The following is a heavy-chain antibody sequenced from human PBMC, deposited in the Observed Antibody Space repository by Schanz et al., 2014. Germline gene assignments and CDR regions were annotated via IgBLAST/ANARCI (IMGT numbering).Heavy chain of an antibody. V-gene: IGHV4-30-2*01. Sequence: QLQLQESGSGLVKPSQTLSLTCAVSGASITSGTYSWSWIRQPPGKGLEWIGYIYHGGSTYHSPSLKGRVTISVDRSKNQFALRLNSVTAADTAVYYCARGTDYGSGSNWYFDLWGRGTLVTVSS. J-gene: IGHJ2*01. CDR2: IYHGGST. CDR1: GASITSGTYS. CDR3: ARGTDYGSGSNWYFDL. D-gene: IGHD3-10*01.